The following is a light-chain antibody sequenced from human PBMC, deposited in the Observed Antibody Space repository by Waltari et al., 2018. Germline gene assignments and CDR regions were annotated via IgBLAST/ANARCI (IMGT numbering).Light chain of an antibody. V-gene: IGLV2-14*03. CDR1: RRDVGGYDC. Sequence: QSALAQPPPVPGSPGQPTTTSCPGTRRDVGGYDCVSCYQHRPGEAPKLIIYDVTKRPSGVSDRFSGSKSGNMASLTISGLQAEDEADYYCSLHASGNTLRVIGGGTKLTVL. CDR3: SLHASGNTLRV. CDR2: DVT. J-gene: IGLJ3*02.